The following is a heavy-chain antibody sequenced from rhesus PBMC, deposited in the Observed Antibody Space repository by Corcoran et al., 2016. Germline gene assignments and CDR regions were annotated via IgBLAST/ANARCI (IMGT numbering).Heavy chain of an antibody. CDR1: GASISSYW. D-gene: IGHD6-37*01. CDR3: ARKAVAGRRYGLDS. V-gene: IGHV4-80*01. Sequence: QVQLQESGPGLGKPSENLSLTCAVSGASISSYWWNWIRQPPGKGLEVVGEIKGNSGITTYTPSHKSRCTISKYATKNQFSLTLSSVTAADTAVYYCARKAVAGRRYGLDSWGQGVVVTVSS. CDR2: IKGNSGIT. J-gene: IGHJ6*01.